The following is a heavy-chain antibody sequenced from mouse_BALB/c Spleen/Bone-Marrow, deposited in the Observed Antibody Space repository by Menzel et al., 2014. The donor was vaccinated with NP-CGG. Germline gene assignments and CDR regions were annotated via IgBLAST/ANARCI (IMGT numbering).Heavy chain of an antibody. CDR2: TSSGGSYT. CDR3: ARHDYAY. Sequence: EVMLVESGGGLVKPGGSLKLSCAASGFTFSSYAMSWVRQTPEKRLEWVATTSSGGSYTYYPDSVKGRFTISRDNAKNTLYLQMSSLRSEDTAMYYCARHDYAYWGQGTLVTVSA. V-gene: IGHV5-9-1*01. J-gene: IGHJ3*01. CDR1: GFTFSSYA. D-gene: IGHD2-4*01.